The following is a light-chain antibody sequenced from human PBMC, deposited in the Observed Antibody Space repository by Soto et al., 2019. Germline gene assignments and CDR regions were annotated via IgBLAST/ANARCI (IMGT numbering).Light chain of an antibody. CDR3: QQHGSSHPTT. CDR2: GAS. Sequence: EIVLTQSPGTLSLSPGERATLSCRASQTFGSTYLAWYQQKPGQAPRLLIYGASSRATGIPDRFSGSGSGTDFTLTISRLEPEDFAVYYCQQHGSSHPTTFGQGTRLEIK. V-gene: IGKV3-20*01. J-gene: IGKJ5*01. CDR1: QTFGSTY.